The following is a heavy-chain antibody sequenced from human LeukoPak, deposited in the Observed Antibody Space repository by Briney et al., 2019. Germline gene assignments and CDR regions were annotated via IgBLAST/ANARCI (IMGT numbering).Heavy chain of an antibody. CDR3: ARGPPLGWNRLDY. CDR1: GGSISSYY. CDR2: IYYSGST. Sequence: SETLSLTCTVSGGSISSYYWSWIRQPPGKGLEWIGYIYYSGSTNYNPSLKSRVTISVDTSKNQFSLKLSSVTAADTAVYYCARGPPLGWNRLDYWGRGTLVTVSS. J-gene: IGHJ4*02. D-gene: IGHD1-1*01. V-gene: IGHV4-59*01.